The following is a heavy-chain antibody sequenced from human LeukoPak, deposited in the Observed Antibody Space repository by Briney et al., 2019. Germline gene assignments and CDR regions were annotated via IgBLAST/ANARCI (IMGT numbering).Heavy chain of an antibody. CDR2: MYNSDSP. D-gene: IGHD6-19*01. CDR1: GASISSYY. CDR3: ARESAVAGVTALDY. J-gene: IGHJ4*02. Sequence: SETLSLTCTVSGASISSYYWTWIRQPAGKGLEWIGRMYNSDSPNYNPSLKRRVTMSVDTSKNQVSLRLTSVTAADTAVYYCARESAVAGVTALDYWGQGTLATVSS. V-gene: IGHV4-4*07.